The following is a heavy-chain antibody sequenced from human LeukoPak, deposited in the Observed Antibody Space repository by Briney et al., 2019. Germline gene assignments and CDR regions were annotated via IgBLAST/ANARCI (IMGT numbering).Heavy chain of an antibody. CDR1: GFTFSDYY. CDR2: LSSGGSMI. D-gene: IGHD3-10*01. CDR3: AKDMAAYYYASGNIDY. J-gene: IGHJ4*02. Sequence: GGSLRLSCAASGFTFSDYYINWIRQAPGMGLEWVAYLSSGGSMIYYADSVKGRFTISRDNSKNSLYLQMNSLRAEDTALYYCAKDMAAYYYASGNIDYWGQGTLVTVSS. V-gene: IGHV3-11*01.